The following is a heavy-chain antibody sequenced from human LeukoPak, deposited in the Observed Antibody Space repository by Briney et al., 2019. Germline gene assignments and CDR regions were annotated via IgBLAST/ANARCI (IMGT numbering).Heavy chain of an antibody. V-gene: IGHV4-59*01. CDR1: GGSISSYY. CDR2: IYYSGST. Sequence: PSETLSLTCTVSGGSISSYYWSWIRQPPGKGLEWIGYIYYSGSTNYNPSLKSRVTISVDTSKNQFSLRLSSVTAADTAVYYCARGSGGNYKAFDYWGQGTLVTVSS. D-gene: IGHD1-26*01. CDR3: ARGSGGNYKAFDY. J-gene: IGHJ4*02.